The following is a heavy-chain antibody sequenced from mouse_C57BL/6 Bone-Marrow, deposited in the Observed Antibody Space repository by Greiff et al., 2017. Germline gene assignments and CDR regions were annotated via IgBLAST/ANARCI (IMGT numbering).Heavy chain of an antibody. CDR2: ISSGGSYT. CDR3: ARRYYYGSSLGYFDV. J-gene: IGHJ1*03. D-gene: IGHD1-1*01. V-gene: IGHV5-6*02. Sequence: EVQLVESGGDLVKPGGSLKLSCAASGFTFSSYGMSWVRQTPDKRLEWVATISSGGSYTYYPDSVKGRFPISRDNAKNTLYLQMSSLKSEDTAMYYCARRYYYGSSLGYFDVWGTGTTVTVSS. CDR1: GFTFSSYG.